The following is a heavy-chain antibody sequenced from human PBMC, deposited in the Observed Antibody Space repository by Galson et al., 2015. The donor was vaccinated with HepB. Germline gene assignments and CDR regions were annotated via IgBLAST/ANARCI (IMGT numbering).Heavy chain of an antibody. V-gene: IGHV3-74*01. D-gene: IGHD3-16*01. CDR2: INSDGSST. Sequence: SLRLSCAASGFTFSSYWMHWVRQAPGKGLVWVARINSDGSSTSYADSVKGRFTISRDNAENTLYLQMNSLRAEDTAVYYCALGNYDDVWGSRPFDYWGQGTLVTVSS. J-gene: IGHJ4*02. CDR1: GFTFSSYW. CDR3: ALGNYDDVWGSRPFDY.